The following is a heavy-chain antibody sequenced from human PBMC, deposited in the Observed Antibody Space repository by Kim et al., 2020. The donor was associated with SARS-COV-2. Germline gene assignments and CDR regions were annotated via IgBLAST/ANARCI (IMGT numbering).Heavy chain of an antibody. J-gene: IGHJ2*01. Sequence: SETLSHTCAVYGRSFSGYYWTWIRQAPGTGLQWIGEITPTGVTNYDPSLRGRVTISVVTSQKQFSLTLRSATAADTAIYYCARGKSEYFGSGRARSFDLWGRGSLVTVS. V-gene: IGHV4-34*01. CDR2: ITPTGVT. D-gene: IGHD3-10*01. CDR1: GRSFSGYY. CDR3: ARGKSEYFGSGRARSFDL.